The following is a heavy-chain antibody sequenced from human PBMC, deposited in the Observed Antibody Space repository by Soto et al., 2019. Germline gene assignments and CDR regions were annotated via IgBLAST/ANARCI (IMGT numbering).Heavy chain of an antibody. Sequence: GGSLRLSCSASGFPFNVYCVHWVRQAPAKGLQYVSAISISGDETYYADSVKGRFSISRDNSKNTLYLQMSSLRAEDTAVYYCVKPPGYYSGSTTYYSVRGRGTLVTVSS. CDR3: VKPPGYYSGSTTYYSV. V-gene: IGHV3-64D*06. J-gene: IGHJ4*02. D-gene: IGHD3-22*01. CDR2: ISISGDET. CDR1: GFPFNVYC.